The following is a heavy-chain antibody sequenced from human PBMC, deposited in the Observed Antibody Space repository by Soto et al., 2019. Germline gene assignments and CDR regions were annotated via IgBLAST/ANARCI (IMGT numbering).Heavy chain of an antibody. CDR2: ISYDGSNK. J-gene: IGHJ4*02. V-gene: IGHV3-30-3*01. Sequence: QVQLVESGGGVVQPGRSLRLSCAASGFTFSSYAMHWVRQAPGKGLEWVAVISYDGSNKYYADSVKGRFTISRDNSKNTLDLQMNSLRAEDTAVYYCAREEEWGVAAAPFDCWGQGTLVTVSS. CDR1: GFTFSSYA. CDR3: AREEEWGVAAAPFDC. D-gene: IGHD6-13*01.